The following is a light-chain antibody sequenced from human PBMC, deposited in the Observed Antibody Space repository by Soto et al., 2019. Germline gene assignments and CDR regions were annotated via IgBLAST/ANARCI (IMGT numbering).Light chain of an antibody. CDR1: SSDVGGYNY. J-gene: IGLJ1*01. CDR3: SSYASSRTRV. V-gene: IGLV2-14*01. CDR2: EVS. Sequence: QSALTQPASVSGSAGQSITISCTGTSSDVGGYNYVSWYQQHPGKAPKLMIYEVSNRPSGVSNRFSGSKSGNTASLTISGLQAEDEADYYCSSYASSRTRVFGTGTKV.